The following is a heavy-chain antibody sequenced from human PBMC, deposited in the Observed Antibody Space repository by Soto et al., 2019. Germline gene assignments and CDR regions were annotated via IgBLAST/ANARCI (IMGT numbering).Heavy chain of an antibody. CDR1: GFSFSSFG. D-gene: IGHD3-9*01. CDR2: ISYDGSNK. Sequence: QVQLVESGGGVVQPGRSLRLSCAASGFSFSSFGMDWVRQAPGKGLEWVAVISYDGSNKYYPDSVKGRFTISRDNSRNTLYLQMNSLRAEDTAVYYCAKDGARYVDLSHGMDVWGQGTTVTVSS. V-gene: IGHV3-30*18. J-gene: IGHJ6*02. CDR3: AKDGARYVDLSHGMDV.